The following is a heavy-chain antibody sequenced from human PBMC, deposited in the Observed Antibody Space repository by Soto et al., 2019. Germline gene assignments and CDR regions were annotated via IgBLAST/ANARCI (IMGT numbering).Heavy chain of an antibody. V-gene: IGHV1-8*01. CDR1: GYTFASYD. Sequence: ASVKVSCKASGYTFASYDINWVRQATGQGLEWMGWMNPNSGNTGYAQKFQGRVTMTRNTSISTAYMELSSLRSEDTAVYYCARGLGRITIFGVVITPTSRYYYYYMDVWGKGTTVTVSS. D-gene: IGHD3-3*01. CDR2: MNPNSGNT. J-gene: IGHJ6*03. CDR3: ARGLGRITIFGVVITPTSRYYYYYMDV.